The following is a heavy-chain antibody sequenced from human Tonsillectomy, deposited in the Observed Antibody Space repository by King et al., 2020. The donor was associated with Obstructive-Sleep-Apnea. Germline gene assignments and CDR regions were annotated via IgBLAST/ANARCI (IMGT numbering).Heavy chain of an antibody. J-gene: IGHJ4*02. V-gene: IGHV1-18*04. Sequence: QLVQSGAEVKKPGASVKVSCKTSGYAFSNFGINWVRQAPGQAPEWLGWISAYNGNTNYAQRLQGRVTMTTDTSTSTAYMDLRGLTSDDTAVYYCARGPLSSVALPATARLFFDYWGQGTLVTVSS. CDR1: GYAFSNFG. CDR2: ISAYNGNT. CDR3: ARGPLSSVALPATARLFFDY. D-gene: IGHD2-2*01.